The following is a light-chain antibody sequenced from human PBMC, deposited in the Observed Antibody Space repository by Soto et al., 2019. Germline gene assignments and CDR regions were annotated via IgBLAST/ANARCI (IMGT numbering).Light chain of an antibody. CDR3: AACDDSRNGPV. V-gene: IGLV1-44*01. CDR1: SSNVGSNS. J-gene: IGLJ2*01. Sequence: QSVLTQPPSASGTPGQWVTISCSGSSSNVGSNSVNWYQQLPGTAPHLLIYSNTQRPSGVPDLFSGSKSSTSASPAISGLQSEDEADSYCAACDDSRNGPVFGGGTKVTVL. CDR2: SNT.